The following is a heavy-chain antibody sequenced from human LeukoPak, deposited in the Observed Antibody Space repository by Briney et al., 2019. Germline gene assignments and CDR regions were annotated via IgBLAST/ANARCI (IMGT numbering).Heavy chain of an antibody. D-gene: IGHD4-17*01. V-gene: IGHV1-46*04. Sequence: GASVKVSCKGSGYIFTISNIHWVRRAPGQGLEWMGIINPSGGSTNYAQKLQGRVTMTRDTSTSTVYMELSSLRSEDTAVYYCARDTDYGDDSWFHTWGDGTLVTVSS. CDR2: INPSGGST. CDR3: ARDTDYGDDSWFHT. J-gene: IGHJ5*01. CDR1: GYIFTISN.